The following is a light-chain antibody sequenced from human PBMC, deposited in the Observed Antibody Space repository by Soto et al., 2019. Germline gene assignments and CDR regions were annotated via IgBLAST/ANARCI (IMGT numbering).Light chain of an antibody. CDR3: QQYGTSPQT. V-gene: IGKV3-20*01. CDR1: ESVSSCY. J-gene: IGKJ2*01. CDR2: GAS. Sequence: EIVLTQSPGTLSLSPGERVTLSCRASESVSSCYLAWYQQKAGQAPSLLIYGASSRSTGLPDRLSGSGSGPDFTLIISRLDPKDFAMYYCQQYGTSPQTFGQGTRREIK.